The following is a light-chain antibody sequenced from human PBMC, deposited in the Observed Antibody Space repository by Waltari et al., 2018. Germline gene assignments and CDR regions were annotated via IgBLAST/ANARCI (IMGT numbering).Light chain of an antibody. V-gene: IGLV3-19*01. CDR3: HSRDYIGSVL. CDR1: SPRAYY. CDR2: GKN. J-gene: IGLJ2*01. Sequence: SSELTQNPAVCVAFGQAVRITCHGSSPRAYYGRWFHQQPGPAPALVIYGKNNRPSGIQDRFSASSSGTTASLNVLGAQAEDEADYYCHSRDYIGSVLIGSGTKLTVV.